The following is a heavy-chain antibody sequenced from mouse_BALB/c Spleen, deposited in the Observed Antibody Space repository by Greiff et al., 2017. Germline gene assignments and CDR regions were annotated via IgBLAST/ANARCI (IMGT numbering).Heavy chain of an antibody. Sequence: EVQLVESGPGLVKPSQSLSLTCTVTGYSITSDYAWNWIRQFPGNKLEWMGYISYSGSTSYNPSLKSRISITRDTSKNQFFLQLNSVTTEDTATYYCARFPGAMDYWGQGTSVTVSS. CDR2: ISYSGST. CDR1: GYSITSDYA. V-gene: IGHV3-2*02. CDR3: ARFPGAMDY. J-gene: IGHJ4*01.